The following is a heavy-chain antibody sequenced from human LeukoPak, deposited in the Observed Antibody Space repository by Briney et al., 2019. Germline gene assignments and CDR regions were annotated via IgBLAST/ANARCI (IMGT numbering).Heavy chain of an antibody. D-gene: IGHD3-22*01. CDR1: GFSFFSSS. V-gene: IGHV1-58*02. CDR3: AAVFGSGYYYYFDY. Sequence: TSVKVSCKASGFSFFSSSMQWVRQARGQRLEWIGWLAVGSGNTNYAQKFLGRVIITRDMSTSTAYMELSSLRSEDTALYYCAAVFGSGYYYYFDYWGQGSLVSVSS. J-gene: IGHJ4*02. CDR2: LAVGSGNT.